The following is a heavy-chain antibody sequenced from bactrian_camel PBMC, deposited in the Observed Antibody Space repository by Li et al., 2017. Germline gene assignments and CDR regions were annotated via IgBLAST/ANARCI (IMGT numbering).Heavy chain of an antibody. J-gene: IGHJ4*01. Sequence: HVQLVESGGGSVQVGGSLRLSCVASVDTIGRYCMGWFRQIPDKEREGVAGIESDGSTSYADSVKGRFTISHDNAKNTLYLQMNDLKPEDTGTYYCAAADRGPTRCAAWVAGGPREAIDFGQGTQVTVS. V-gene: IGHV3S55*01. CDR2: IESDGST. CDR1: VDTIGRYC. D-gene: IGHD1*01.